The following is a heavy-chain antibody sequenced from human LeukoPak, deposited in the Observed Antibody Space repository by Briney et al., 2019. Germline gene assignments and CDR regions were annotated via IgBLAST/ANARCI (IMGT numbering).Heavy chain of an antibody. Sequence: GGALRLSPASSLFTSSSYSMNWVRQAPRQGGEGVSSISSSSSYTYYADSVKGPFTLSRDNAKPSLYMQMNRLRAEDTAGYYCAKXXYSGXXTXXXSFD. CDR1: LFTSSSYS. V-gene: IGHV3-21*01. J-gene: IGHJ4*01. CDR2: ISSSSSYT. D-gene: IGHD2-15*01. CDR3: AKXXYSGXXTXXXSFD.